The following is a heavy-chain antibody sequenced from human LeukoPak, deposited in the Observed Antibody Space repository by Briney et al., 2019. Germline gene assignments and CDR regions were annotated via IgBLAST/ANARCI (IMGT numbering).Heavy chain of an antibody. CDR3: AREGGSGWYGGDY. Sequence: SETLSLTCSVSGGFISSYFWSWIRQPPGKGLEWIGYISYSGRTNYNPSLKSRVFISVDTSKDQFSLKLTSVTAADTAVYYCAREGGSGWYGGDYWGQGTLVTVSS. J-gene: IGHJ4*02. CDR2: ISYSGRT. D-gene: IGHD6-19*01. V-gene: IGHV4-59*01. CDR1: GGFISSYF.